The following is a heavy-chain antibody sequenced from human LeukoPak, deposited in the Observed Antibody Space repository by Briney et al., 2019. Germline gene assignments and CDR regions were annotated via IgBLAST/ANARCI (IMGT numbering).Heavy chain of an antibody. CDR3: AREVDSSREVWFDP. D-gene: IGHD6-13*01. CDR1: GGSISSGSYY. V-gene: IGHV4-61*02. CDR2: IYTSGST. J-gene: IGHJ5*02. Sequence: SQILSLTCTVSGGSISSGSYYWSWIRQPAGKGLEWIGRIYTSGSTNYNPSLKSRVTISVDTSKNQFSLKLSSVTAADTAVYYCAREVDSSREVWFDPWGQGTLVTVSS.